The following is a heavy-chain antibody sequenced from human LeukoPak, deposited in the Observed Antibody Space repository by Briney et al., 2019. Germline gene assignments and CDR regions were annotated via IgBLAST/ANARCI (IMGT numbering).Heavy chain of an antibody. CDR3: AKISYYYGSGSYRPTAVYYFDY. CDR1: GFTFSSYC. J-gene: IGHJ4*02. Sequence: GGSLRLSCAASGFTFSSYCMHWVRQAPGKGLEWVSRISSNGSSTSYADSVKGRFTISRDNAKNTLYLQMNSLRAENTAVYYCAKISYYYGSGSYRPTAVYYFDYWGQGTLVTVSS. CDR2: ISSNGSST. V-gene: IGHV3-74*01. D-gene: IGHD3-10*01.